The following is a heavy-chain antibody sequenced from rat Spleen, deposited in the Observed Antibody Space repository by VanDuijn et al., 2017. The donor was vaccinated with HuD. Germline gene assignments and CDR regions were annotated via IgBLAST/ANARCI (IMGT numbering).Heavy chain of an antibody. CDR1: EFTFNSFA. J-gene: IGHJ3*01. V-gene: IGHV5-31*01. Sequence: EVHLVESGGGLVQPGRSLKLSCAASEFTFNSFAMAWIRQPPGKGLEWVASITNASGRTYYPDSVKGRFTISRDNAKSTLYLQMESLRSEDTATYYCATGPRILRLDWFVYWGQGTLVTVSS. CDR3: ATGPRILRLDWFVY. CDR2: ITNASGRT. D-gene: IGHD1-6*01.